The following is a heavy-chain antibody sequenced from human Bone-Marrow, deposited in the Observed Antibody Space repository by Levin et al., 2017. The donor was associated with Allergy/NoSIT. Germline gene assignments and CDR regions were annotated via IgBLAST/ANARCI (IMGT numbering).Heavy chain of an antibody. CDR2: ISYDGSNK. D-gene: IGHD5-18*01. CDR3: ASQAGRSGATAMVDAFDI. V-gene: IGHV3-30-3*01. CDR1: GFTFSSYA. J-gene: IGHJ3*02. Sequence: GESLKISCAASGFTFSSYAMHWVRQAPGKGLEWVAVISYDGSNKYYADSVKGRFTISRDNSKNTLYLQMNSLRAEDTAVYYCASQAGRSGATAMVDAFDIWGQGTMVTVSS.